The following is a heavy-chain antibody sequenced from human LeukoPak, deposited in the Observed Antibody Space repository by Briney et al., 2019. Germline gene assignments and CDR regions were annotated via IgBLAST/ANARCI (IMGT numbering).Heavy chain of an antibody. V-gene: IGHV3-48*02. CDR3: ARDRHGDYAHEY. J-gene: IGHJ4*02. Sequence: GGSLRLSCPASGFTFSSYSMNWVRQAQRKVLEWDSYISSTSSTMYYADSVKGRFTISRDNAKNSLYLQLNSLRDEDAAVYYCARDRHGDYAHEYWGQGTLVTVSS. D-gene: IGHD4-17*01. CDR1: GFTFSSYS. CDR2: ISSTSSTM.